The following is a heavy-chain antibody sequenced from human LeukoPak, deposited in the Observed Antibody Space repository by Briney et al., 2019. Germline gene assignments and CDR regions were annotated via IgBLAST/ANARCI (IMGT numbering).Heavy chain of an antibody. Sequence: GXXLRLSCAASGFTFSSYAMSWVRQARGKGLEWVSAISGSGGSTYYADSVKGRFTISRDNSKNTLYLQMNSLRAEDTAVYYCAKDRQQLSHYWGQGTLVTVSS. CDR3: AKDRQQLSHY. CDR2: ISGSGGST. CDR1: GFTFSSYA. V-gene: IGHV3-23*01. D-gene: IGHD6-13*01. J-gene: IGHJ4*02.